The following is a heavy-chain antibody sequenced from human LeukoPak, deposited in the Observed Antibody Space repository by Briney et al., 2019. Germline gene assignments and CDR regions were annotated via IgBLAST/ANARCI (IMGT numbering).Heavy chain of an antibody. D-gene: IGHD6-13*01. CDR3: AREEHRLAEAGTSAFDL. Sequence: GGSLRLSCVASGFTFSENWMHWVRQAPGKGLAWVSHINRDGGLTNYADSVKGRFTISRDNARYTVYLQMSSLRVEDTAIYFCAREEHRLAEAGTSAFDLGGQGTLVTVSP. V-gene: IGHV3-74*01. CDR2: INRDGGLT. CDR1: GFTFSENW. J-gene: IGHJ3*01.